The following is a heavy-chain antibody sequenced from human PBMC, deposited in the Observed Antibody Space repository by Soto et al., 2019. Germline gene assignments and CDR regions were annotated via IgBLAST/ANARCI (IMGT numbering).Heavy chain of an antibody. CDR1: GGSISSYY. CDR3: ASLRGYSGYGGYYYGMDV. CDR2: IYTSGST. V-gene: IGHV4-4*07. J-gene: IGHJ6*02. Sequence: LSLTCTVSGGSISSYYWSWIRQPAGKGLEWIGRIYTSGSTNYNPSLKSRVTMSVDTSKNQFSLKLSSVTAADTAVYYCASLRGYSGYGGYYYGMDVWRQGTTVTVSS. D-gene: IGHD5-12*01.